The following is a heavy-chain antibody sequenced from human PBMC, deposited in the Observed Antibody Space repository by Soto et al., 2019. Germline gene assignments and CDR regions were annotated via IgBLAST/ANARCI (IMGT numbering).Heavy chain of an antibody. CDR3: ARRLAVAGSGNYYYGMDV. D-gene: IGHD6-19*01. V-gene: IGHV5-10-1*01. CDR1: GYSFTSYW. Sequence: GESLKISCKGSGYSFTSYWISWVRQMPGKGLEWTGRIDPSDSYTNYSPSFQGHVTISADKSISTAYPQWSSLKASDTAMYYCARRLAVAGSGNYYYGMDVWGQGTTVTVSS. J-gene: IGHJ6*02. CDR2: IDPSDSYT.